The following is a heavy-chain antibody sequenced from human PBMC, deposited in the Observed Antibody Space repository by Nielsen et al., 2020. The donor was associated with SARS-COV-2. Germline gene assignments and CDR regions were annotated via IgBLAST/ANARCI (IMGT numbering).Heavy chain of an antibody. J-gene: IGHJ4*02. V-gene: IGHV3-23*01. CDR3: AKGRIAAAAKAPVDY. Sequence: GGSLRLSCAASGFTFSSYAMSWVRQAPGKGLEWVSAISGSGGSTYYADSVKGRFTISRDNSKNTLHLQMNSLRAEDTAVYYCAKGRIAAAAKAPVDYWGQGTLVTVSS. CDR2: ISGSGGST. D-gene: IGHD6-13*01. CDR1: GFTFSSYA.